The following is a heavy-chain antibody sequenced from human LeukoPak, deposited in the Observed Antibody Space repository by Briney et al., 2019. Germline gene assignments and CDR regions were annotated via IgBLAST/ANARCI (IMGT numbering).Heavy chain of an antibody. D-gene: IGHD3-22*01. CDR2: IKLDGSEK. CDR1: GFTFGKYW. J-gene: IGHJ4*02. CDR3: ARAGYYYDSSGYDF. Sequence: GGSLRLSCVASGFTFGKYWMSWVRQAPGKGLEWVANIKLDGSEKNYVDSVKGRFTISRDNTKNSLYLQMNSLRAEDTAVFYCARAGYYYDSSGYDFWGQGTLVTVSS. V-gene: IGHV3-7*03.